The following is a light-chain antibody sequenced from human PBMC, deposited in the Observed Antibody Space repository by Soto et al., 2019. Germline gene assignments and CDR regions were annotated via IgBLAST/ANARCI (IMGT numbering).Light chain of an antibody. CDR1: SSDVGGYNY. V-gene: IGLV2-14*01. CDR2: EVS. Sequence: QSALTQPASVSGSPGQSITISCTGTSSDVGGYNYVSWYQQHPGKAPKLMIYEVSNRPSGVSNRFSGSKSGNTASLTISGLQAEDEAVFYCSSYPSRSPLVFFGTGTKLPVL. CDR3: SSYPSRSPLVF. J-gene: IGLJ1*01.